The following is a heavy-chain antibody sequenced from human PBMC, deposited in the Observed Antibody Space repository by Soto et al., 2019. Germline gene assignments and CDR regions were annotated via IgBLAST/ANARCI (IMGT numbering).Heavy chain of an antibody. Sequence: GSGPTLVNPTQALALTCSFSGFSLNIQGMCVGWIRQSPGKALEWLARIDWDDDKYYTTSLKTRLTISKDTSKNQVVLTMTNMDPVDTATYYCARTWRLPASHDYGMDVWGQGTTVPVSS. CDR3: ARTWRLPASHDYGMDV. D-gene: IGHD2-2*01. CDR2: IDWDDDK. V-gene: IGHV2-70*11. CDR1: GFSLNIQGMC. J-gene: IGHJ6*02.